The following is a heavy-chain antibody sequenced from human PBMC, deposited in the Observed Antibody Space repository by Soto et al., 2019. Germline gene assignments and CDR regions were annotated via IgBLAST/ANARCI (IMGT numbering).Heavy chain of an antibody. CDR2: IIPILGIA. D-gene: IGHD6-25*01. J-gene: IGHJ6*02. CDR1: GGTFSSYT. CDR3: ARATATKVQGYYYYYGMDV. Sequence: QVQLVQSGAEVKKPGSSVKVSCKASGGTFSSYTISWVRQAPGQGLEWMGRIIPILGIANYAQKFQGRVTTTADESTSTAYMERSSLRSEDTAVYYCARATATKVQGYYYYYGMDVWGQGTTVTVSS. V-gene: IGHV1-69*02.